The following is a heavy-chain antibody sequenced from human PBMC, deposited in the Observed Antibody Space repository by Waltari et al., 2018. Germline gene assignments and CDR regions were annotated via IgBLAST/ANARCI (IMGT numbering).Heavy chain of an antibody. CDR2: IYTSGST. V-gene: IGHV4-4*07. CDR3: ARGYCSGGSCSPIYYYYGMDV. J-gene: IGHJ6*02. Sequence: QVQLQESGPGLVKPSETLSLTCTVSGGSISSYYWSWIRQPAGKGLGWIGRIYTSGSTNDNPSPKSRVTMSVDTSKNQFSLKLSSVTAADTAVYYCARGYCSGGSCSPIYYYYGMDVWGQGTTVTVSS. CDR1: GGSISSYY. D-gene: IGHD2-15*01.